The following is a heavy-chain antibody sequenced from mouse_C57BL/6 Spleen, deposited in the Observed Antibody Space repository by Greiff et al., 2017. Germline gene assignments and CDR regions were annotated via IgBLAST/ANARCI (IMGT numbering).Heavy chain of an antibody. CDR2: IWSGGST. V-gene: IGHV2-2*01. J-gene: IGHJ2*01. D-gene: IGHD2-4*01. CDR3: AGEYDYDERGMDY. Sequence: QVQLKQSGPGLVQPSQSLSITCTVSGFSLTSYGVHWVRQSPGKGLEWLGVIWSGGSTDYNAAFISSLSISKNKSKSQVLFKMNRLLADYTAIYYCAGEYDYDERGMDYWGQGTTVTVSS. CDR1: GFSLTSYG.